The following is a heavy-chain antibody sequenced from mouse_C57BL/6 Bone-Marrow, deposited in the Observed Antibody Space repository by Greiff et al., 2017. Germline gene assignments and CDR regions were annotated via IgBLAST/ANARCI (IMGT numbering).Heavy chain of an antibody. CDR1: GYTFTSYW. CDR3: ARDGYYPAWFAY. V-gene: IGHV1-50*01. CDR2: IDPSDSYT. D-gene: IGHD2-3*01. Sequence: VQLQQPGAELVKPGASVKLSCKASGYTFTSYWMQWVKQRPGQGLEWIGEIDPSDSYTNYNQKFKGKATLTVDTSSSTAYMQLSSLTSEDSAVXYCARDGYYPAWFAYWGQGTLVTVSA. J-gene: IGHJ3*01.